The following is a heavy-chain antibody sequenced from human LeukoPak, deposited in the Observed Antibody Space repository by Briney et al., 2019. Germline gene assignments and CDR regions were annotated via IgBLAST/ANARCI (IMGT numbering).Heavy chain of an antibody. J-gene: IGHJ6*02. D-gene: IGHD3-10*01. Sequence: GGSLRLSCAASGFTFSDYHMSWIRQAPGKGLEWVSYIIISSSYTNYADSVKGPFTISRDNAKNSLYLQMNSLRAEDTAVYYCARDLSGYYGSGTETPYFYGMDVWGQGTTVTVSS. CDR1: GFTFSDYH. V-gene: IGHV3-11*05. CDR3: ARDLSGYYGSGTETPYFYGMDV. CDR2: IIISSSYT.